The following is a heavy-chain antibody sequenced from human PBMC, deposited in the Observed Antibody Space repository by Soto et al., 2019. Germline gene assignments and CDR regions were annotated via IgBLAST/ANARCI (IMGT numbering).Heavy chain of an antibody. Sequence: PSETLFLTCTVSGGSISSGDYYWSWIRQPPGKGLEWIGYIYYSGSTYYNPSLKSRVTISVDTSKNQFSLKLSSVTAADTAVYYCARELYYYGSGLAFDPWGQGTLVTVSS. J-gene: IGHJ5*02. V-gene: IGHV4-30-4*01. CDR2: IYYSGST. D-gene: IGHD3-10*01. CDR3: ARELYYYGSGLAFDP. CDR1: GGSISSGDYY.